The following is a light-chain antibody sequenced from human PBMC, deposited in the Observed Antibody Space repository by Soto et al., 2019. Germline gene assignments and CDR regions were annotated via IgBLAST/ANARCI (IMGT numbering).Light chain of an antibody. CDR2: GAS. J-gene: IGKJ4*01. V-gene: IGKV3-20*01. Sequence: EIVLTQSPGTLSLSPGERATLSCRASQSVSSSYLACYQQKPGQAPRLLIYGASSRATGIPDRFSGSGSGTDFTLTISRLEPEDFGVYYCQQYGSSKLTFGGGTKVESK. CDR3: QQYGSSKLT. CDR1: QSVSSSY.